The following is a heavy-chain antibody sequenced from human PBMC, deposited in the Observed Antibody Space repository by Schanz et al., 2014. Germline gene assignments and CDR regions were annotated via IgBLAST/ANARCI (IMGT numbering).Heavy chain of an antibody. V-gene: IGHV3-48*01. J-gene: IGHJ4*02. CDR1: GFSFSSYS. Sequence: EVQLVESGGGLVQPGGSLRLSCAASGFSFSSYSLNWVRQAPGKGLEWVSYISTTGSTIYYADSVRGRFTISRDNAKNSLYLQMNSLRAEDTAVYYCARPPHDSSGYYPFDYWGQGTLVTVSS. CDR3: ARPPHDSSGYYPFDY. D-gene: IGHD3-22*01. CDR2: ISTTGSTI.